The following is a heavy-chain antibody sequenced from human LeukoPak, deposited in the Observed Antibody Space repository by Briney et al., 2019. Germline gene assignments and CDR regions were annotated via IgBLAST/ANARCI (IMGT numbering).Heavy chain of an antibody. J-gene: IGHJ4*02. CDR2: INHSGST. D-gene: IGHD3-3*01. CDR3: ARGRYDFWSGYYAYYFDY. CDR1: GGSFSGYY. V-gene: IGHV4-34*01. Sequence: PSETLSLTCAVYGGSFSGYYWSWIRQPPGKGLEWIGEINHSGSTNYNPSLKSRVTISVDTSKNQLSLKLSSVTAADTAVYYCARGRYDFWSGYYAYYFDYWGQGTLVTVSS.